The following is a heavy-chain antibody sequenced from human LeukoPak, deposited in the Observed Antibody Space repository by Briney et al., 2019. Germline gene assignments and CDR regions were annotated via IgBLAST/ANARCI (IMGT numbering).Heavy chain of an antibody. J-gene: IGHJ4*02. D-gene: IGHD4-17*01. Sequence: ASVKVSCKASGYTFTGYYMHWVRQAPGQGLEWMGRINPNNGGTNYAQKFQGRVTMTRDTSISTAYMELSRLRSDDTAVYYCARVDYGDNEDYWGQGTLVTVSS. CDR1: GYTFTGYY. V-gene: IGHV1-2*06. CDR3: ARVDYGDNEDY. CDR2: INPNNGGT.